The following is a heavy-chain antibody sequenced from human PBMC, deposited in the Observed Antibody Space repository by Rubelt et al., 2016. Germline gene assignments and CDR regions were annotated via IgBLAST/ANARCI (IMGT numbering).Heavy chain of an antibody. J-gene: IGHJ4*02. CDR1: LFTFNRYT. CDR3: AAAYSGSYFPFDF. D-gene: IGHD1-26*01. CDR2: ISGSGESK. Sequence: VQLVESGGGVVQPGRSLRLSCEASLFTFNRYTMSWVRQAPGKGLEWVAGISGSGESKYYADPVKGRFTVSRDNSKNTLYLQVDSLRGEDTALYYCAAAYSGSYFPFDFWGQGALVTVSS. V-gene: IGHV3-23*04.